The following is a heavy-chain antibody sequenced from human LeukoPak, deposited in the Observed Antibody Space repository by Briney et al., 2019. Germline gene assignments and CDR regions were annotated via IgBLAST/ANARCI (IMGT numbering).Heavy chain of an antibody. V-gene: IGHV3-7*02. CDR3: ARQRFGDV. Sequence: GGSLRLSCGASGFTFSSNWMTWVRQAPGKGLEWVANIKQDGGEKNYVDSVKGRFTISRDNAKNSLYLQMNSLRAEDTAVYYCARQRFGDVWGKGTTVTVSS. CDR2: IKQDGGEK. J-gene: IGHJ6*04. CDR1: GFTFSSNW. D-gene: IGHD3-3*01.